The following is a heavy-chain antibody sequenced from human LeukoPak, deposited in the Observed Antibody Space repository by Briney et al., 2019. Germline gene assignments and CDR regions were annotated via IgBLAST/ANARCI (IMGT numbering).Heavy chain of an antibody. D-gene: IGHD2-21*02. V-gene: IGHV1-18*01. CDR2: INTNNGNT. CDR3: ARKRCTGDCYLFDP. J-gene: IGHJ5*02. Sequence: GASAKVSCKASGYTFSTYGLMWVRQAPGQGLEWMGWINTNNGNTNYAQKFQGRVTMTTDTSTSTGYMELRSLRSDDTAVYYCARKRCTGDCYLFDPWGQGTLVTVSS. CDR1: GYTFSTYG.